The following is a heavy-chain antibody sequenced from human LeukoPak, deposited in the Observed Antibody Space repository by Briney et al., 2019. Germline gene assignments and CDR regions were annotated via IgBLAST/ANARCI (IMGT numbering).Heavy chain of an antibody. CDR3: AREYSSSNPFDY. Sequence: GGSLRLSCAASGFTFSNYWMSWVRQAPGKGLEWVGRIKSKTDGGTTDYAAPVKGRFTISRDDSKNTLYLQMNSLKTEDTAVYYCAREYSSSNPFDYWGQGTLVTVSS. CDR1: GFTFSNYW. D-gene: IGHD6-6*01. V-gene: IGHV3-15*01. J-gene: IGHJ4*02. CDR2: IKSKTDGGTT.